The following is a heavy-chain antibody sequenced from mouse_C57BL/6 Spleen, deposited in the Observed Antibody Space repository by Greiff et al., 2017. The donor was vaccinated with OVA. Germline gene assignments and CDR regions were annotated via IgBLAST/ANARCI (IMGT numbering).Heavy chain of an antibody. V-gene: IGHV1-42*01. J-gene: IGHJ2*01. D-gene: IGHD1-1*01. Sequence: EVQLVESGPELVKPGASVKISCKASGYSFTGYYMNWVKQSPEKSLEWIGEINPSTGGTTYNQKFKAKATLTVDKSSSTAYMQLKSLTSEDSAVYYCARTYYGEVNYWGQGTTLTVSS. CDR3: ARTYYGEVNY. CDR2: INPSTGGT. CDR1: GYSFTGYY.